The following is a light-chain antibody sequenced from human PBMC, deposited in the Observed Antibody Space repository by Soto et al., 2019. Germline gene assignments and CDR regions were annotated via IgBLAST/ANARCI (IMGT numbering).Light chain of an antibody. CDR1: QGLTTNY. J-gene: IGKJ5*01. CDR3: QQYDTSPPIT. CDR2: GAS. V-gene: IGKV3-20*01. Sequence: EIGLTQSPVTLSLSPGERATLSCRASQGLTTNYLAWYQQRPGQAPRLLVYGASSRATGIPDRFSGSGSGTDFTLTISSLEPEDFAVYFCQQYDTSPPITFGQGTRLEIK.